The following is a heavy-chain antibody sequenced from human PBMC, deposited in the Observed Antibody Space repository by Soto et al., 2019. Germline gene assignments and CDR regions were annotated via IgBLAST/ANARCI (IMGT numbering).Heavy chain of an antibody. CDR1: GYSFTTYD. Sequence: QVQLVQSGAEVRKPGDSVKVSCKASGYSFTTYDINWVRQAPGQGLEWMGWMDPKNGNTDYAQKFHGRISMTSNTSISTAYMELSGLRSEDTAVYYCARGRGWRDYWGQGTLVTVSS. CDR3: ARGRGWRDY. CDR2: MDPKNGNT. V-gene: IGHV1-8*01. J-gene: IGHJ4*02. D-gene: IGHD6-19*01.